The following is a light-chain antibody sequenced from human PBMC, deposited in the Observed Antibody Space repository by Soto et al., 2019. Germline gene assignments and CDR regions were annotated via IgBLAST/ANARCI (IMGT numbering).Light chain of an antibody. CDR2: HAY. CDR3: KQYGSSPLT. J-gene: IGKJ4*01. V-gene: IGKV1-5*01. CDR1: QSISNW. Sequence: DIQMTQSPSTLPASVGDRVTITCRASQSISNWLAWYQQKPGTAPKLLIYHAYTLESGVQSRFSGSGSGTDSTLTIRRLEPEDFAVYYCKQYGSSPLTFGGGTKVDI.